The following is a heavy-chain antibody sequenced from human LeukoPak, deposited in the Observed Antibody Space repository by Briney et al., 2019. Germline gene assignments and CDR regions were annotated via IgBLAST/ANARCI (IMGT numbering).Heavy chain of an antibody. CDR1: GFTVSDNY. CDR2: IYGGST. Sequence: GGSLRLSCAASGFTVSDNYMTWVRQAPGKGLEWVSIIYGGSTYYADSVKGRFTISRDNSKNTVYLQMNSLRAEDTAVYYCARDFEGVHRTTNSYTYYYYMDVWGKGTTVIVPS. CDR3: ARDFEGVHRTTNSYTYYYYMDV. V-gene: IGHV3-53*01. D-gene: IGHD2/OR15-2a*01. J-gene: IGHJ6*03.